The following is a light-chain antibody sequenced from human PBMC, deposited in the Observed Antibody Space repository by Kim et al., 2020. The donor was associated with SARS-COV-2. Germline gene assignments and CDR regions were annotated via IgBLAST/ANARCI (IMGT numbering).Light chain of an antibody. Sequence: GRAVTRSCKGTSRNVGGYNYVSWYQQRPGKAPRLMIYEVITRPSGVPDRFAGSKSGNTASLTISGLQAEDEADYYCCSFAGYSYVFGIGTKVTVL. CDR2: EVI. J-gene: IGLJ1*01. V-gene: IGLV2-11*01. CDR1: SRNVGGYNY. CDR3: CSFAGYSYV.